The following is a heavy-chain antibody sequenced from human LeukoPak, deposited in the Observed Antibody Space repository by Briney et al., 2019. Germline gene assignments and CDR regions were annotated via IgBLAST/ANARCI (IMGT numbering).Heavy chain of an antibody. Sequence: GGSLRLSCAASGFTFSNYWMSWVRQAPGKGLEWAANIKQDGSEKYYVDSVEGRFTISRDNAKNSLYLQMNSLRAEDTAVYSCARTNAKINPFDNWGQGTLVTVSS. CDR3: ARTNAKINPFDN. CDR2: IKQDGSEK. V-gene: IGHV3-7*04. CDR1: GFTFSNYW. J-gene: IGHJ4*02.